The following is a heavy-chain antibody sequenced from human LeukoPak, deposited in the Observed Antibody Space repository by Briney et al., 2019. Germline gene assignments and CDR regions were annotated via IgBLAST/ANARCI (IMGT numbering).Heavy chain of an antibody. Sequence: PGGSLRLSCAASGFTFSSYWMHWVRQAPGKGLVWVSRINSHGSSTNYADSVKGRFTISRDNAKNTLFLQMNSLRAEDTAVYYCGTHAGRTGSGDWGQGTLVTVSS. D-gene: IGHD3/OR15-3a*01. V-gene: IGHV3-74*01. CDR1: GFTFSSYW. CDR3: GTHAGRTGSGD. CDR2: INSHGSST. J-gene: IGHJ4*02.